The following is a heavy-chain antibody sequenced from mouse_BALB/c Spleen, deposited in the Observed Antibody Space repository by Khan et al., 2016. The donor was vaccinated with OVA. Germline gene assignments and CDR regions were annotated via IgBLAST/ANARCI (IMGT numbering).Heavy chain of an antibody. CDR2: IRSGGSYT. CDR3: ARTPGYFGSNYFDY. V-gene: IGHV5-9-3*01. J-gene: IGHJ2*01. D-gene: IGHD1-1*01. CDR1: GFTFSNYA. Sequence: EVELVESGGGLVIPGGSLKLSCAASGFTFSNYAMSWVRQTPEKRLEWVATIRSGGSYTYYPDSVKGRCTISRDNAQNTLNLQMSSLRSEDTAMYYCARTPGYFGSNYFDYWGQGTTLTVSS.